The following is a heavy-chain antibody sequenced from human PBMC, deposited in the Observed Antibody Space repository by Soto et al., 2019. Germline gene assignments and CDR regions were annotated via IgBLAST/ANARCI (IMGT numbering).Heavy chain of an antibody. CDR2: ISYDGSNK. CDR3: ARDPAAAVPPDLYFDY. D-gene: IGHD6-13*01. Sequence: GGSLRLSCAASGFTFSSYAMHWVRQAPGKGLEWVAVISYDGSNKYYADSVKGRFTISRDNSKNTLYLQMNSLRAEDTAVYYCARDPAAAVPPDLYFDYWGQGTLVTVSS. J-gene: IGHJ4*02. CDR1: GFTFSSYA. V-gene: IGHV3-30-3*01.